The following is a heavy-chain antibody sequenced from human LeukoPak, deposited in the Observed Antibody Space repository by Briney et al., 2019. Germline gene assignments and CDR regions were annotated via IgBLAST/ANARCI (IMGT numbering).Heavy chain of an antibody. V-gene: IGHV3-23*01. Sequence: GGSLRLSCTASGFTFRTYIMAWVRQVPGKGLEWISAISGDAITTYYAVPVKDRSTISRDNFRNTLSLQMDSLRADDSAVYYCAKDASPYSNYAVRWFDSWGQGTLVTVSS. D-gene: IGHD4/OR15-4a*01. CDR3: AKDASPYSNYAVRWFDS. J-gene: IGHJ5*01. CDR1: GFTFRTYI. CDR2: ISGDAITT.